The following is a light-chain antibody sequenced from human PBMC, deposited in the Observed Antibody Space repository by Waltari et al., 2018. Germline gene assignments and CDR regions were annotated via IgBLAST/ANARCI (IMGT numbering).Light chain of an antibody. J-gene: IGKJ2*01. V-gene: IGKV1-5*01. CDR3: QQYNSYSMYT. CDR2: DAS. Sequence: DIQTTQSPSTLSASVGDRVTITCRASQSISSWLAWYPQKPGKAPKLLIYDASSLESGVPSRFSGSGSGTEFTLTISSLQPDDFATYYCQQYNSYSMYTFGQGTKLEIK. CDR1: QSISSW.